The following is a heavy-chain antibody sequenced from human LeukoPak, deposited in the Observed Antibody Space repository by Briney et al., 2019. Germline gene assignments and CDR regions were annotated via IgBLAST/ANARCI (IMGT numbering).Heavy chain of an antibody. D-gene: IGHD7-27*01. J-gene: IGHJ4*02. CDR3: ARQRRTGDLG. CDR1: GGSIRSGSYY. V-gene: IGHV4-30-4*08. Sequence: SETLSLTCTVSGGSIRSGSYYWSWIRQPPGKGLEWIGYIYYTGSTYYNPSLRSRVTISVDTSNNQFSPKLSSVTAADTAVYYCARQRRTGDLGWGQGTLVTVSS. CDR2: IYYTGST.